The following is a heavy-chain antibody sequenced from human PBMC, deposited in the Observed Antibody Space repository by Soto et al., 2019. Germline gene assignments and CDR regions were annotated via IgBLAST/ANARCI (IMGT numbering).Heavy chain of an antibody. V-gene: IGHV2-26*01. D-gene: IGHD6-19*01. CDR1: GFSLSNGKVG. CDR3: ARILFGRSVAGGYFYMDV. CDR2: IFSNDEK. Sequence: HVTLKESGPVLVKPTETLTLTCTVSGFSLSNGKVGVSWIRQPPGKALEWLAHIFSNDEKSYRTSLKSRLTIPAETSKSQVVLTMTNVDPVDTATYYCARILFGRSVAGGYFYMDVWGKGTTVTVSS. J-gene: IGHJ6*03.